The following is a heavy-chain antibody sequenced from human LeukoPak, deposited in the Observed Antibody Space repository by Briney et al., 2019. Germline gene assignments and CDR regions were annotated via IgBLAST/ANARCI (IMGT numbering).Heavy chain of an antibody. CDR1: GYTFIDYY. Sequence: ASVTVSCTASGYTFIDYYVHWVRQAPAQGLEWMGWINPKSGVTSFAQRFQARVSLTRDTSISTAYMELSRLRSADTAIYYCATTSTWTGYADDAFDIWGQGTMVIVSS. CDR2: INPKSGVT. J-gene: IGHJ3*02. D-gene: IGHD3-3*01. CDR3: ATTSTWTGYADDAFDI. V-gene: IGHV1-2*02.